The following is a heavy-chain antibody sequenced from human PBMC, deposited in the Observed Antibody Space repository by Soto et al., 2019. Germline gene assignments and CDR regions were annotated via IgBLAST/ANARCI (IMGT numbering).Heavy chain of an antibody. V-gene: IGHV1-69*13. Sequence: SVKVSCKASGGTFSSYAIRWVRQAPGHGLEWMGGIIPIFGTANYAQKFQGRVTITADESTSTAYMELSSLRSEDTAVYYCARGPRITMIPQYWFDPWGQGTLVTVS. CDR1: GGTFSSYA. CDR2: IIPIFGTA. J-gene: IGHJ5*02. D-gene: IGHD3-22*01. CDR3: ARGPRITMIPQYWFDP.